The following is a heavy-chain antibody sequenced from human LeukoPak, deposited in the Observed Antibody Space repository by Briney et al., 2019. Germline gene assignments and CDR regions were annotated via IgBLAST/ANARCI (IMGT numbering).Heavy chain of an antibody. D-gene: IGHD5-18*01. V-gene: IGHV4-39*01. CDR3: ARLRGGVQLWGD. Sequence: PSETLSLTCTVSGGSITSNSYSWGWLRQPPGKGLQWIVTLSHAGTNYYNPSRKSRVTMPVDRSKNQLSLKLTSVTATATAVYYCARLRGGVQLWGDWGQGTLVTVSS. CDR2: LSHAGTN. J-gene: IGHJ4*02. CDR1: GGSITSNSYS.